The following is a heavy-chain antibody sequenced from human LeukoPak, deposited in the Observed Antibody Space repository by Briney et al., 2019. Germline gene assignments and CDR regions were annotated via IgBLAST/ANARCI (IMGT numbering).Heavy chain of an antibody. CDR1: GGSITNYY. V-gene: IGHV4-59*01. D-gene: IGHD6-6*01. CDR2: IYHSGST. J-gene: IGHJ4*02. Sequence: SETLSLTCTVSGGSITNYYWSWIRQPPGKGLEYIGFIYHSGSTNYDPSLKSRVTMSVDKSKNQCSLRLSSVTAADTAIYFCARSTQDSSTSFDYWGPGNPGHRLL. CDR3: ARSTQDSSTSFDY.